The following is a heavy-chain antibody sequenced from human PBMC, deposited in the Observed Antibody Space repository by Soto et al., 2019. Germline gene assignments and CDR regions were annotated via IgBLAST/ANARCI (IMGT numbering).Heavy chain of an antibody. CDR2: IYHSGST. J-gene: IGHJ4*02. V-gene: IGHV4-4*02. D-gene: IGHD6-19*01. CDR3: ARVGRYSSGWYYFDY. Sequence: SETLSLTCAVSGGSISSSNWWSWVRQPPGKGLEWIGEIYHSGSTNYNPSLKSRVTISVGKSKNQFSLKLSSVTAADTAVYYCARVGRYSSGWYYFDYWGQGTLVTVSS. CDR1: GGSISSSNW.